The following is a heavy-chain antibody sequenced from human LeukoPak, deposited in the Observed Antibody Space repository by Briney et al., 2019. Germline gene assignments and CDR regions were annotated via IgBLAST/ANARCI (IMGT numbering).Heavy chain of an antibody. CDR1: GFTFSSYS. CDR3: ARTYYDILTGYNPYFDY. D-gene: IGHD3-9*01. Sequence: GGSLRLSCAASGFTFSSYSMNWVRQAPGKGLEWVSSISSSGSTIYYADSVKGRFTISRDNAKNFLYLQMNGLRAEDTAVYYCARTYYDILTGYNPYFDYWGQGILVTVSS. J-gene: IGHJ4*02. V-gene: IGHV3-48*04. CDR2: ISSSGSTI.